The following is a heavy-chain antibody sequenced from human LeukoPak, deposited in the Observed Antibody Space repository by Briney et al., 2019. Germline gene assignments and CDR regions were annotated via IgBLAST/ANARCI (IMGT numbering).Heavy chain of an antibody. CDR3: ARDLALYCSTTSCQDAFDI. V-gene: IGHV1-18*01. CDR1: GYTFANYG. D-gene: IGHD2-2*01. J-gene: IGHJ3*02. Sequence: GASVKVFCKASGYTFANYGVTWVPQAPGQGLEGMGGIIAYHGITNYAQKLQGRVTMTTDTSPSTAYMEVRSLRSDDTAVFYCARDLALYCSTTSCQDAFDIWGQGTMVTVS. CDR2: IIAYHGIT.